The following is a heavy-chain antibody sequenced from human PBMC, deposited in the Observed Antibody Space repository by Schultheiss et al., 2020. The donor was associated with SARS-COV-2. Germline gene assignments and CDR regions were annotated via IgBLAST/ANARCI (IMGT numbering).Heavy chain of an antibody. D-gene: IGHD4-23*01. CDR2: IYYSGNT. CDR1: GGSISSYY. J-gene: IGHJ4*02. CDR3: ARDYGGNSRRFGGLDY. V-gene: IGHV4-59*12. Sequence: SQTLSLTCTVSGGSISSYYWSWIRQPPGKGLEWIGYIYYSGNTNYNPSLKSRVTISVDTSKNQFSLKLSSVTAADTAVYYCARDYGGNSRRFGGLDYWGQGTLVTVSS.